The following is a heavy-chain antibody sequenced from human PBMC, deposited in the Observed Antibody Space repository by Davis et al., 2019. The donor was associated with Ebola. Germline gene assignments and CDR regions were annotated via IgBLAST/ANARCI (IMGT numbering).Heavy chain of an antibody. J-gene: IGHJ5*02. CDR3: ARVPYFDWLFQNWFDP. CDR2: LYYRMNT. V-gene: IGHV4-39*01. CDR1: GGSISSSRYY. Sequence: SETLSLTCSVSGGSISSSRYYWGWLRQSPGKGLEWIGSLYYRMNTYYNPSLKSRVTISVDTSKNQFSLRLSSVTAADTAVYYCARVPYFDWLFQNWFDPWGQGTLVTVSS. D-gene: IGHD3-9*01.